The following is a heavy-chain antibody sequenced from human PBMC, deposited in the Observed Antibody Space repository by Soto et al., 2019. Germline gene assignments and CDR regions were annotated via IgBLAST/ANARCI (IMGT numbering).Heavy chain of an antibody. V-gene: IGHV4-59*12. CDR1: GGSISSYY. CDR3: ARDKITGLFDY. Sequence: SETLSLTCTVSGGSISSYYWSWIRQPPGKGLEWIGYINHSGSTNYNPSLKSRVTISVDTSKNKFSLKLTSVTAADTAVYYCARDKITGLFDYWGQGTLVTVSS. J-gene: IGHJ4*02. CDR2: INHSGST. D-gene: IGHD2-8*02.